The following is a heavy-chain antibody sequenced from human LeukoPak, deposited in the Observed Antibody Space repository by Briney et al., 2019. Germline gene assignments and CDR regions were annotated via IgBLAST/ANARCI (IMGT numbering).Heavy chain of an antibody. J-gene: IGHJ4*02. V-gene: IGHV1-2*04. D-gene: IGHD3-9*01. Sequence: GASVKVSCKASGYTFTGYYMHWVRQAPGQGLEWMGWINPNSGGTNYAQKFQGWVTMTRDTSISTAYMELSRLRSDDTAVYYCARGHYDILTGHYYFDYWGQGTLVTVSS. CDR2: INPNSGGT. CDR3: ARGHYDILTGHYYFDY. CDR1: GYTFTGYY.